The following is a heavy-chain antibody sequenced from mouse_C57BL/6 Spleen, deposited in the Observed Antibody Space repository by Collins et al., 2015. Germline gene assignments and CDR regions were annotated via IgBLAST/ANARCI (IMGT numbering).Heavy chain of an antibody. CDR1: GYTFTDYY. Sequence: EVQLQQSGPELVKPGASVKISCKASGYTFTDYYMNWVKQSHGKSLEWIGDINPNNGGTSYNQKFKGKATLTVDKSSSTAYMELRSLTSEDSAVYYCARERVLDDYDLMDYWGQGTSVTVSS. CDR2: INPNNGGT. CDR3: ARERVLDDYDLMDY. J-gene: IGHJ4*01. D-gene: IGHD2-4*01. V-gene: IGHV1-26*01.